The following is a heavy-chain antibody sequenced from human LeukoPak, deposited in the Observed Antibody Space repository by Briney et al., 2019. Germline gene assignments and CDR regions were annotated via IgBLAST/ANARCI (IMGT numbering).Heavy chain of an antibody. V-gene: IGHV4-34*01. D-gene: IGHD5-18*01. CDR1: GGSFSGYY. CDR3: ASATWIQLWLIDY. J-gene: IGHJ4*02. Sequence: SETLSLTCAVYGGSFSGYYWSWIRQPPGKGLEWIGEINHSGSTNYNPSLKSRVTISVDTSKNQFSLKLSSVTAADTAVYYCASATWIQLWLIDYWGQGTLVTVSS. CDR2: INHSGST.